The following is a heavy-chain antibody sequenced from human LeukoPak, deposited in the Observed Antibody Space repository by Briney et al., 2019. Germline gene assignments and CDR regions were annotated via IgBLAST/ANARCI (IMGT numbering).Heavy chain of an antibody. V-gene: IGHV3-23*01. Sequence: GGSLRLSCEASQFTFSRFAMSWIRQAPGTGLEWVSTLSGSGTATYYADSVKGRFTTSRDNSKDTLYLQMDNLRADDTAVYYCAKHLGSHSFLFYYMDVWGTGTPVIVSS. CDR1: QFTFSRFA. CDR3: AKHLGSHSFLFYYMDV. CDR2: LSGSGTAT. D-gene: IGHD2-21*01. J-gene: IGHJ6*03.